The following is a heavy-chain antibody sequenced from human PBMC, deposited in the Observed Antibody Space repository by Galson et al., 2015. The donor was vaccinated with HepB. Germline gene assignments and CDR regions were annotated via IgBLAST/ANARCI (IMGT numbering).Heavy chain of an antibody. J-gene: IGHJ3*02. CDR2: INTNTGNP. CDR3: ASVRTPYDSSGYLAFDI. D-gene: IGHD3-22*01. V-gene: IGHV7-4-1*02. Sequence: SVKVSCKASGYTFTSYAMNWVRQAPGQGLEWMGWINTNTGNPTYAQGFTGRFVFSLDTSVSTAYLQISSLKAEDTAVYYCASVRTPYDSSGYLAFDIWGQGTMVTVSS. CDR1: GYTFTSYA.